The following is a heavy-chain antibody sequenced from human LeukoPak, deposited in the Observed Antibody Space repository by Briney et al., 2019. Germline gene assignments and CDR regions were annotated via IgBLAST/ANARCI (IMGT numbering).Heavy chain of an antibody. CDR1: GFTFSSYS. CDR3: ARDLEAVAGTWGIVDY. Sequence: GGSLRLSCAASGFTFSSYSMNWVRQAPGKGLEWVSSISSSSSYIYYADSVKGRFTFSRDNAKNSLYLQMNSLRAEDTAVYYCARDLEAVAGTWGIVDYWGQGTLVTVSS. D-gene: IGHD6-19*01. J-gene: IGHJ4*02. CDR2: ISSSSSYI. V-gene: IGHV3-21*01.